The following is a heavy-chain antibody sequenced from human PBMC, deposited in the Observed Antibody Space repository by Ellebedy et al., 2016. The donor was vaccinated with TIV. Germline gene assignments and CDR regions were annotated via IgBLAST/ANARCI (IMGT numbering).Heavy chain of an antibody. CDR2: INASGDSV. D-gene: IGHD1-7*01. V-gene: IGHV3-23*01. J-gene: IGHJ4*02. CDR3: VRDLNWYSGY. Sequence: GESLKISCAASGFSFSTSAMNWVRQTPGKGLEWVADINASGDSVHYADSVKGRFTISRDNSKNTLFLQMNSLRVEDTARYYCVRDLNWYSGYWGQGTLVIVSS. CDR1: GFSFSTSA.